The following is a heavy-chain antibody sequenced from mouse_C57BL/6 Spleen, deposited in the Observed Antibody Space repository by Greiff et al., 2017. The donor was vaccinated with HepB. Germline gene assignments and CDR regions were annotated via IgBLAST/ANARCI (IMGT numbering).Heavy chain of an antibody. J-gene: IGHJ3*01. CDR1: GYTFTDYY. V-gene: IGHV1-19*01. D-gene: IGHD2-4*01. Sequence: EVKLMESGPVLVKPGASVKMSCKASGYTFTDYYMNWVKQSHGKSLEWIGVINPYNGGTSYNQKFKGKATLTVDKSSSTAYMELNSLTSEDSAVYYCARYDYDWFAYWGQGTLVTVSA. CDR2: INPYNGGT. CDR3: ARYDYDWFAY.